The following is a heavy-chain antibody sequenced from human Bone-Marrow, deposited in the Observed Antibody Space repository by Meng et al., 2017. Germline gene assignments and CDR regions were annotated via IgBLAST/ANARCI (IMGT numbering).Heavy chain of an antibody. J-gene: IGHJ4*02. CDR3: ARETTGTTGADY. Sequence: SVKVSCKASGGTFSSYAISWVRQAPGQGLEWMGGIIPILGTANYAQKFQGRVTITADESTSTAYMELSSLRSEDTAVYYCARETTGTTGADYWGQGTLVTVSS. V-gene: IGHV1-69*13. D-gene: IGHD1-7*01. CDR2: IIPILGTA. CDR1: GGTFSSYA.